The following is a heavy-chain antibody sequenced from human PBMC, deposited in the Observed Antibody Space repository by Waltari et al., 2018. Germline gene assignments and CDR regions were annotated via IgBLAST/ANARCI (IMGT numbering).Heavy chain of an antibody. J-gene: IGHJ3*02. CDR1: GFTFSSYD. CDR2: ISSSGSTI. V-gene: IGHV3-48*03. CDR3: ARDGGYGAFDI. Sequence: EVQLVESGGGLVQPGGSLRLSCSASGFTFSSYDMNWVRQAPGKGLEWVSYISSSGSTIYYADSVKGRFTISRDNAKNSLYLQMNSLRAEDTAVYYCARDGGYGAFDIWGQGTMVTVSS. D-gene: IGHD5-12*01.